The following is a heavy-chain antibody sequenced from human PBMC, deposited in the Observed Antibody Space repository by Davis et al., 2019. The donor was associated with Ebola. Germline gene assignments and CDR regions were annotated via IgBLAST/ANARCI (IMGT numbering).Heavy chain of an antibody. CDR2: INSDGSIT. Sequence: PGRPLKTSCAAPASSFSDYWMHWVRHAPGKGLVWVSRINSDGSITDYADSVKDRFTISSDNAKNKLYLQRSSLKADDTAVYYCARTYNYYDMDVWGQGTTVIVSS. CDR3: ARTYNYYDMDV. V-gene: IGHV3-74*01. CDR1: ASSFSDYW. J-gene: IGHJ6*02.